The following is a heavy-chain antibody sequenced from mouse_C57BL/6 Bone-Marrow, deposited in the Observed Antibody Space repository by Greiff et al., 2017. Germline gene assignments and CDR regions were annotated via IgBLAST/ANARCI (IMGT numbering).Heavy chain of an antibody. J-gene: IGHJ3*01. V-gene: IGHV1-19*01. CDR1: GYTFTDSY. Sequence: EVQLQQSGPVLVKPGASVKMSCKASGYTFTDSYMNWVKQSHGKSLEWIGVINPYNGGTSYNQKFKGKATLTVDKSSSTAYMELNSLTSEDSAVYYCARAGYYGSAWFAYWGQGTLVTVSA. CDR2: INPYNGGT. CDR3: ARAGYYGSAWFAY. D-gene: IGHD1-1*01.